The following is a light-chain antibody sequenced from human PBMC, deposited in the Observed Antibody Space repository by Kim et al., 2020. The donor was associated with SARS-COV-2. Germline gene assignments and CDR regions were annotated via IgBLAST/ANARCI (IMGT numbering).Light chain of an antibody. Sequence: SSELTQDPVVSVALGQTVRITCQGDSLRSYYANWYQQKPGQAPVLVIYGKINRPSGIPYRFSGSSSGNTASLTITGAQAEDEADYYCNSRDSSGNHWVFG. V-gene: IGLV3-19*01. CDR2: GKI. CDR3: NSRDSSGNHWV. CDR1: SLRSYY. J-gene: IGLJ3*02.